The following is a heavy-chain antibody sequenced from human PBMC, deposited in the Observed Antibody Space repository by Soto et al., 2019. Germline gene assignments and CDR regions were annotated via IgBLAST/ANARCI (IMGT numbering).Heavy chain of an antibody. CDR1: GFKFSDYW. CDR3: AREGLLFSGPYRPSRFDY. V-gene: IGHV3-7*03. D-gene: IGHD3-16*02. Sequence: DVQLVESGGGLVQPGRSLRLSCAASGFKFSDYWMSWGRQAPGKGLEWVGNIKHDTSEAHYADSVKGRFTITSDNITNFLFLQMNGLRSDDTASDYCAREGLLFSGPYRPSRFDYWCLGTLVTVSS. CDR2: IKHDTSEA. J-gene: IGHJ4*02.